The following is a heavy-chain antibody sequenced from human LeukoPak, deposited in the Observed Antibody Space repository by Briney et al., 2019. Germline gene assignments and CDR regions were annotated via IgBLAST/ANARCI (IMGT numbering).Heavy chain of an antibody. V-gene: IGHV1-69*05. D-gene: IGHD3-9*01. Sequence: AASVKVSCKASGGTLSSYAIGWVRKAPGQGLEWMGGFIPIFVTANYAQKFQGRVTITTDESTSTAYMELSSLRSEDTAVYYCARDKQLRYFDWWAQPEPDYWGQGTLVTVSS. CDR3: ARDKQLRYFDWWAQPEPDY. CDR2: FIPIFVTA. J-gene: IGHJ4*02. CDR1: GGTLSSYA.